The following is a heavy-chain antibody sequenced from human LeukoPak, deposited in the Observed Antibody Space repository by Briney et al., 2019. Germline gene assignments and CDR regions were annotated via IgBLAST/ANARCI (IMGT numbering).Heavy chain of an antibody. J-gene: IGHJ4*02. CDR1: GGSISSGSYY. D-gene: IGHD6-19*01. CDR2: IYTSGST. Sequence: SETLSLTCTVSGGSISSGSYYWSWIRQPAGKGLEWIGRIYTSGSTNYNPSLKSRVTISVDTSKNQFSPKLSSVTAADTAVYYCARDRYLYSSGWYYFDYWGQGTLVTVSS. CDR3: ARDRYLYSSGWYYFDY. V-gene: IGHV4-61*02.